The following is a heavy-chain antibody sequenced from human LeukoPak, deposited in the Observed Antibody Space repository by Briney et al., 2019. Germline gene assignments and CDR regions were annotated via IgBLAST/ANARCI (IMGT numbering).Heavy chain of an antibody. D-gene: IGHD6-13*01. CDR1: GFTFSNYW. V-gene: IGHV3-7*01. Sequence: HPGGSLRLSCAASGFTFSNYWMTWVRQAPGKGLEWVANINRDGSERYYVDSVKGRFTISRDNSKNTLFLQMNSLRVEDTAIYYCARDGRDSSSPEDYWGQGTLVTVSS. CDR2: INRDGSER. CDR3: ARDGRDSSSPEDY. J-gene: IGHJ4*02.